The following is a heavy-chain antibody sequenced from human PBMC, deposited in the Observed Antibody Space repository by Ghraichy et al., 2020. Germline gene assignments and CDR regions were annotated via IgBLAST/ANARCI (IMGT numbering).Heavy chain of an antibody. CDR1: GGSFSGYY. D-gene: IGHD3-3*01. CDR2: ITHSGST. CDR3: ATSRSGSYLYGMDV. V-gene: IGHV4-34*01. Sequence: SETLSLTCAVYGGSFSGYYWSWIRQPPGKGLEWIGEITHSGSTNYNPSLKTRVTMSVDTSKKQLSLKLSSVTAADTALYFCATSRSGSYLYGMDVWGQGTTVTVSS. J-gene: IGHJ6*02.